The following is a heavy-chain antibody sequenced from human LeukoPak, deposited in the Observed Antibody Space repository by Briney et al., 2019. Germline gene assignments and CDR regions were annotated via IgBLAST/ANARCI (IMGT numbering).Heavy chain of an antibody. D-gene: IGHD2-15*01. CDR1: GFTFDDYG. CDR2: INWNGGST. CDR3: ARVRRVCSGGSCYRRFDY. J-gene: IGHJ4*02. Sequence: GGSLRLSCAASGFTFDDYGMSWVRQAPGKGLEWVSGINWNGGSTGYADSVKGRFTISRDNAKNSLCLQMNSLRAEDTALYYCARVRRVCSGGSCYRRFDYWGQGTLVTVSS. V-gene: IGHV3-20*04.